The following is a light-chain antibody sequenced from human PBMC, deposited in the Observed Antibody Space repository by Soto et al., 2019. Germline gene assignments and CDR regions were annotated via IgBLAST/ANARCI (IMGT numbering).Light chain of an antibody. V-gene: IGKV3-20*01. CDR1: QSVNSN. CDR3: QQYGSSPRT. J-gene: IGKJ4*01. Sequence: VMTQSPVTLSVSPGERVTLSCRASQSVNSNLAWYQQKPGQAPRLLIYGASSRATGIPDRFSGSGSGTDFTLTISRLEPEDFAMYYCQQYGSSPRTFGGGTKVDIK. CDR2: GAS.